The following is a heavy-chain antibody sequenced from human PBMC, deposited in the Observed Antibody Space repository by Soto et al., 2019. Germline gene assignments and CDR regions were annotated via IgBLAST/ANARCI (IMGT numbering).Heavy chain of an antibody. CDR3: TRVRSSSWYLIFRRPPASAYYFDY. Sequence: PSEPLSLTCAVYGGSFSGYYWSWIRQPPGKGLEWIGEINHSGSTNYNPSLKSRVTISVDTSKNQFSLKLSSVTAADTAVYYCTRVRSSSWYLIFRRPPASAYYFDYWGQGTRVS. D-gene: IGHD6-13*01. V-gene: IGHV4-34*01. J-gene: IGHJ4*02. CDR1: GGSFSGYY. CDR2: INHSGST.